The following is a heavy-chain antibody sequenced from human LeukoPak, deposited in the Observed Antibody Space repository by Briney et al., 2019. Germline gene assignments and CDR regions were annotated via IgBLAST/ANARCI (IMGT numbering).Heavy chain of an antibody. Sequence: GGSLRLSCAASGFKFTNYWMIWVRQAPGKGLEWVANINQDGSATNYVDSVKGRFTISRDNAKNSLLLRMNSLRADDTAVYYCAREPPHVGMPGPGDYWGQGILATVSS. J-gene: IGHJ4*02. CDR1: GFKFTNYW. CDR3: AREPPHVGMPGPGDY. CDR2: INQDGSAT. V-gene: IGHV3-7*01. D-gene: IGHD2-15*01.